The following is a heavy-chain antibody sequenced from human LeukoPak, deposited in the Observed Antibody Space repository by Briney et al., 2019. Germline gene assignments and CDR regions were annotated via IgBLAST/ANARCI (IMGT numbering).Heavy chain of an antibody. D-gene: IGHD3-10*01. Sequence: SVKVSCKASGYTFTSYFVHWVRQAPGQGLEWMGIINPSGGSTSYAQKFQGRVTMTRDTSTSTVYMELSRLRSEDTAVYYCARSEGYYGSGSYSDYWGQGTLVTVSS. J-gene: IGHJ4*02. CDR2: INPSGGST. V-gene: IGHV1-46*01. CDR1: GYTFTSYF. CDR3: ARSEGYYGSGSYSDY.